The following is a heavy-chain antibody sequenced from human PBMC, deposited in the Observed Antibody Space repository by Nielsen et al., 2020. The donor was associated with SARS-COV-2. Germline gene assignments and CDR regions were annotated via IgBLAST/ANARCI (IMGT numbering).Heavy chain of an antibody. Sequence: SETLSLTCAVSGGSISSGGYSWSWIRQPPGKGLEWIGYIYHSGRTYYNPSLKSRVTISVDTSKNQFSLKLSSVTAADTAVYYCARGGRITFGGADDAFDIWGQGTMVTVSS. CDR2: IYHSGRT. CDR1: GGSISSGGYS. CDR3: ARGGRITFGGADDAFDI. D-gene: IGHD3-16*01. V-gene: IGHV4-30-2*01. J-gene: IGHJ3*02.